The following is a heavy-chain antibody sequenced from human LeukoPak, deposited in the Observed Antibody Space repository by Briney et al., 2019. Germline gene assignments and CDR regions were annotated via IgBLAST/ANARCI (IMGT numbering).Heavy chain of an antibody. V-gene: IGHV6-1*01. D-gene: IGHD7-27*01. CDR2: TYYRSKWSS. J-gene: IGHJ4*02. CDR3: ARGNWGWFDY. CDR1: GDSVSNTNVV. Sequence: SQTLSLTCASSGDSVSNTNVVWNWIRLSPSRGLEWLGRTYYRSKWSSDFAVSVRSRITITSDTSKSQFSLQLNSVTPEDTAVYYCARGNWGWFDYWGQGTLVTVSS.